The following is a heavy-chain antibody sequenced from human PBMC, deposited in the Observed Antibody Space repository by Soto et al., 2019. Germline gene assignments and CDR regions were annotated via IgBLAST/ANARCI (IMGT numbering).Heavy chain of an antibody. CDR1: GGSVSSGSYY. J-gene: IGHJ5*02. CDR2: IYYSGST. V-gene: IGHV4-61*01. Sequence: PSETLSLTCTVSGGSVSSGSYYWSWIRQPPGKGLEWIGYIYYSGSTNYNPSLKSRVTISVDTSKNQFSLKLSSVTAADTAVYYCARDSGGYSSSWRTNWFDPWGQGTLVTVSS. D-gene: IGHD6-13*01. CDR3: ARDSGGYSSSWRTNWFDP.